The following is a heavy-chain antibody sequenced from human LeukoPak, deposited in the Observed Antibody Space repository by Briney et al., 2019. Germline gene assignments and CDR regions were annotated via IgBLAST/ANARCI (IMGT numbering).Heavy chain of an antibody. Sequence: ASVKVSCKASGYTFTSYDINWVRQAAGQGLEWMGWMNPNSGNTGYAQKFQGRVTITRNTSISTAYMELSSLRSEDTAVYYCARGALLDYGDYDGYDYWGQGTLVTVSS. D-gene: IGHD4-17*01. V-gene: IGHV1-8*03. CDR3: ARGALLDYGDYDGYDY. J-gene: IGHJ4*02. CDR1: GYTFTSYD. CDR2: MNPNSGNT.